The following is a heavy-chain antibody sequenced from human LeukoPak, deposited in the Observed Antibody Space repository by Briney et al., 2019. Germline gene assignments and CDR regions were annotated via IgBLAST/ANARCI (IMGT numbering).Heavy chain of an antibody. Sequence: PSETLSLTCTVSGGSISSYYWGWIRQPAGKGLEWIGRIYTSGSTNYNPSLKSRVTMSVDTSKNQFSLKLSSVTAADTAVYYCAKTSSSWYGYYFDYWGQGTLVTVSS. D-gene: IGHD6-13*01. V-gene: IGHV4-4*07. J-gene: IGHJ4*02. CDR1: GGSISSYY. CDR3: AKTSSSWYGYYFDY. CDR2: IYTSGST.